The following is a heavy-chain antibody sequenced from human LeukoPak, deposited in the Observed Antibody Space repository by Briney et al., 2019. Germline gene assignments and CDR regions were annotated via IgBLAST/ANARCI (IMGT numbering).Heavy chain of an antibody. CDR2: IYYSGST. CDR1: VGSISSHS. J-gene: IGHJ4*02. D-gene: IGHD2-2*02. Sequence: SETLSLTCTVSVGSISSHSWRCIRHPPGQGLEWTGYIYYSGSTTHHPPHKRRVTISVDTSKNQFSLKLTSATAEDTAVYYCARAYCSSTSCYRWNGGFDYWGQGPLVTVFS. V-gene: IGHV4-59*11. CDR3: ARAYCSSTSCYRWNGGFDY.